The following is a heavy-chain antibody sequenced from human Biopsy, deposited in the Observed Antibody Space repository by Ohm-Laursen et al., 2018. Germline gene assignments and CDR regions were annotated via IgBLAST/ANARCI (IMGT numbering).Heavy chain of an antibody. D-gene: IGHD4/OR15-4a*01. J-gene: IGHJ4*02. CDR3: AQTRNDYGGFYFDY. Sequence: SDTLSLTCTVSGGSIISYYWNWIRQPAGKGLEWIGTIRNTYFRTSLKSRVTMSVDTSKNQFSLKLSSVTAADTGVYYCAQTRNDYGGFYFDYWGRGTLVTVSS. V-gene: IGHV4-59*04. CDR1: GGSIISYY. CDR2: IRNT.